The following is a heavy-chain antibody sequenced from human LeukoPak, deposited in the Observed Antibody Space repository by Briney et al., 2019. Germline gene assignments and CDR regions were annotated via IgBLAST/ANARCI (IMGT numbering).Heavy chain of an antibody. J-gene: IGHJ4*02. CDR1: GFTFSSYW. D-gene: IGHD3-9*01. CDR2: IKQAGSEK. V-gene: IGHV3-7*03. CDR3: AKDLGILTETPDY. Sequence: GGSLRLSCAASGFTFSSYWMSWVRQAPGKGLEWVANIKQAGSEKYYVDSVKGRFTISRDNAKNSVYLQMNSLRAEDTAVYYCAKDLGILTETPDYWGQGTLVTVSS.